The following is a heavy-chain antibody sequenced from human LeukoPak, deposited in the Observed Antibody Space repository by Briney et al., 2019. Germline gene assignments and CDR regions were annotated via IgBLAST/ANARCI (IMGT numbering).Heavy chain of an antibody. J-gene: IGHJ4*02. CDR2: IYTSGST. CDR1: GVSISSGNYY. V-gene: IGHV4-61*02. Sequence: SETLSLTCTVSGVSISSGNYYWSWLRQPAGKRLEWIGRIYTSGSTNYNPSLKSRVTISVDTSKNQFTLKLSSVTAADTAVYYCARGRYGWLPFDYWGQGTLVTVSS. CDR3: ARGRYGWLPFDY. D-gene: IGHD3-16*01.